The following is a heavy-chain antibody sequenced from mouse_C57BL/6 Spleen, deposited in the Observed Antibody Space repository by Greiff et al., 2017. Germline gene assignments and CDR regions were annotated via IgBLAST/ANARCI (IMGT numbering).Heavy chain of an antibody. D-gene: IGHD2-5*01. CDR3: TDPYYSNDGFAY. V-gene: IGHV1-15*01. CDR2: IDPETGGT. J-gene: IGHJ3*01. CDR1: GYTFTDYE. Sequence: QVQLQQSGAELVRPGASVTLSCKASGYTFTDYEMHWVKQTPVHGLEWIGAIDPETGGTAYNQKFKGKAILTADKSSSTAYMELRSLTSEDSAVYYCTDPYYSNDGFAYWGQGTLVTVSA.